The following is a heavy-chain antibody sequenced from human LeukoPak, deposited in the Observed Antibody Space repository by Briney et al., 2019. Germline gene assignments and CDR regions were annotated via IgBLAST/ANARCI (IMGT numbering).Heavy chain of an antibody. CDR3: ANLVTTVVTPDFV. Sequence: GGSLRLSCAASGFTFSSYAMSWVRQAPGKGLEWVSAISGSGGYTFYADSVKGRFTISRDNSKNTLYVQMNSLRAEDTAVYYCANLVTTVVTPDFVWGQGTLVTVSS. D-gene: IGHD4-23*01. V-gene: IGHV3-23*01. CDR1: GFTFSSYA. J-gene: IGHJ4*02. CDR2: ISGSGGYT.